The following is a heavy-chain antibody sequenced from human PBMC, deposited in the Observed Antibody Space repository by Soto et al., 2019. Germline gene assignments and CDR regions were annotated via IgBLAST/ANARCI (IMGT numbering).Heavy chain of an antibody. J-gene: IGHJ6*02. V-gene: IGHV4-30-4*01. D-gene: IGHD2-2*01. CDR3: ARSKGVPAATLLYYYYGMDV. CDR1: GGSISSGDYY. Sequence: QVQLQESGPGLVKPSQTLSLTCTVSGGSISSGDYYWSWIRQPPGKGLEWIGYIYYSGSTYYNPSLKIRVTISVDTSKNQFSLKLSSVTAADTAVYYCARSKGVPAATLLYYYYGMDVWGQGTTVTVSS. CDR2: IYYSGST.